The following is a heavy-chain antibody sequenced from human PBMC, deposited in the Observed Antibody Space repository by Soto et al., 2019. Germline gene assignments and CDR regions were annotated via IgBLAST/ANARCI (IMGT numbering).Heavy chain of an antibody. CDR2: IYYSGST. J-gene: IGHJ5*02. V-gene: IGHV4-39*01. CDR1: GGSISSSSYY. Sequence: QLQLQESGPGLVKPSETLSLTCTVSGGSISSSSYYWGWIRQPPGKGLEWIGSIYYSGSTYYNPSLKSRVTKSADTSKNLSSLKLSSVTAADTAVYYCERQGDYGDYLRFDPWGQETLVTVSS. D-gene: IGHD4-17*01. CDR3: ERQGDYGDYLRFDP.